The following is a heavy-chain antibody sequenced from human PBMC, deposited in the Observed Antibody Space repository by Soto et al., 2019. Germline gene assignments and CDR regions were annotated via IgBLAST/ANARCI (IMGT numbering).Heavy chain of an antibody. CDR1: GGTFSSYA. CDR2: IIPIFGTA. V-gene: IGHV1-69*06. CDR3: ARGYYDSSGYSVYLSALDY. Sequence: QVQLVQSGAEVKKPGSSVKVSCKASGGTFSSYAISWVRQAPGQGLEWMGGIIPIFGTANYAQKFQGRVTITADKSTSTAYMELSSMRSEDTAVYYCARGYYDSSGYSVYLSALDYWGQGTLVTVSS. J-gene: IGHJ4*02. D-gene: IGHD3-22*01.